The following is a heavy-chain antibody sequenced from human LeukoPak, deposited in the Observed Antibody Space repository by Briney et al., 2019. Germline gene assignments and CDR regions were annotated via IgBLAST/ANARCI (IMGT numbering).Heavy chain of an antibody. Sequence: SETLSLTCTVSGYSISSGYYWGWIRQPPGKGLEWIGSIYHSGSTYYNPSLKSRVTISVDTSKNQFSLKLSSVTAADTAVYYCARDRSYDAFDIWGQGTMVTVSS. CDR3: ARDRSYDAFDI. J-gene: IGHJ3*02. CDR2: IYHSGST. CDR1: GYSISSGYY. V-gene: IGHV4-38-2*02.